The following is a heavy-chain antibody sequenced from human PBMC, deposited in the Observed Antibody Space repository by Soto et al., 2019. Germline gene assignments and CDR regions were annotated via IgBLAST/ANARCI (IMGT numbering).Heavy chain of an antibody. J-gene: IGHJ3*02. CDR2: FDAEDGET. Sequence: SVKVSCKVSAYTLTELSMHCVRHAPGKGLEWMGGFDAEDGETIYAEKFQGRVTMTEDTSTDTAYMELSSLRSEDTAVYYCATDNDDYVWGSYRFSAFDIWGQGTMVTVSS. V-gene: IGHV1-24*01. CDR3: ATDNDDYVWGSYRFSAFDI. D-gene: IGHD3-16*02. CDR1: AYTLTELS.